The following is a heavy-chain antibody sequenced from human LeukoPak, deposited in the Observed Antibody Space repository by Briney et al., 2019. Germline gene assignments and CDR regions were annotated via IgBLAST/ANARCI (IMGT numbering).Heavy chain of an antibody. J-gene: IGHJ3*02. V-gene: IGHV4-59*01. CDR1: GGSISSYY. CDR3: ARQTPYYDFWSGYRDAFGI. CDR2: IYYSGST. Sequence: SETLSLTCTVSGGSISSYYWSWIRQPPGKGLEWIGYIYYSGSTNYNPSLKSRVTISVDTSKNQFSLKLSSVTAADTAVYYCARQTPYYDFWSGYRDAFGIWGQGTMVTVSS. D-gene: IGHD3-3*01.